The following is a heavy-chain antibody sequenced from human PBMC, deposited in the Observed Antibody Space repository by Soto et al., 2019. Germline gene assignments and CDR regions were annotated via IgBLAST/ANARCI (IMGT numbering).Heavy chain of an antibody. CDR3: VHTVMVHTITGGHYFDY. J-gene: IGHJ4*02. Sequence: SGPTLVNPTQTLTLTCTFSAFSLSTNAVGVGWIRQPPGKPLEWLAVIYWNEDKRYSRSLKSRLSITKDTSKNQVVLTMTTMDPVDTATYYCVHTVMVHTITGGHYFDYWGQGILLTVSS. CDR2: IYWNEDK. D-gene: IGHD2-8*01. CDR1: AFSLSTNAVG. V-gene: IGHV2-5*01.